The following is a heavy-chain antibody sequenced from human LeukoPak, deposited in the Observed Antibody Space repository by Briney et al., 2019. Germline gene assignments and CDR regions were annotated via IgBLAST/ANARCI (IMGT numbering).Heavy chain of an antibody. CDR2: IINDGSYT. CDR3: ATDDKYAPSS. D-gene: IGHD2-2*01. Sequence: GGSLRLSCAASGFTFRSYAMHWVRQAPGKGLMWVSHIINDGSYTTYADSVKGRFTISRDNAKNTVYLQMNSLRAEDTAVYYCATDDKYAPSSWGQGTLVTVSS. J-gene: IGHJ5*02. CDR1: GFTFRSYA. V-gene: IGHV3-74*01.